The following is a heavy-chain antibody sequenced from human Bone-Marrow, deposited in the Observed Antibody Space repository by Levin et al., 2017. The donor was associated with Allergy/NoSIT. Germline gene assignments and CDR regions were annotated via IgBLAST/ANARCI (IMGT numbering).Heavy chain of an antibody. CDR3: ATDGCEPTSCPYRFAS. D-gene: IGHD2-2*01. Sequence: GGSLRLSCATSGFTFTTYWMSWLRLTPGKGLEWVANIKQDGSEKKYVDSVRGRFTISRDNVRNSVHLQMNSLRVEDTAVYYCATDGCEPTSCPYRFASWGQGTLVSVSS. CDR2: IKQDGSEK. CDR1: GFTFTTYW. V-gene: IGHV3-7*03. J-gene: IGHJ4*02.